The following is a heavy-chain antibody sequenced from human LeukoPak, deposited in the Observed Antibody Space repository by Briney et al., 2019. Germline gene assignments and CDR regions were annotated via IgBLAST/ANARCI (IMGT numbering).Heavy chain of an antibody. CDR3: ARVRGPQLSYFDY. CDR1: GFTFSTYS. Sequence: PGGSLRLSCAASGFTFSTYSMNWVRQAPGKGLEWVSSISSGSSYIYYADSVKGRFTISRDNAKNSLYLQMNSLRAEDTAVYSCARVRGPQLSYFDYWGQGTLVTVSS. V-gene: IGHV3-21*01. D-gene: IGHD3-10*01. CDR2: ISSGSSYI. J-gene: IGHJ4*02.